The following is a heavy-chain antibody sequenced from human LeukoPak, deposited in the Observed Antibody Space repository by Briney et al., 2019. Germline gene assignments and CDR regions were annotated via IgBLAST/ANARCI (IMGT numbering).Heavy chain of an antibody. J-gene: IGHJ4*02. CDR2: ISGSGGST. CDR3: AKGSFPDYYDSSGYAIDY. D-gene: IGHD3-22*01. V-gene: IGHV3-23*01. CDR1: GFTFSSYA. Sequence: PPGGSLRLSCAASGFTFSSYAMSWVRQAPGKGLEWVSAISGSGGSTYYADSVKGRFTISRDNSKNTLYLQMNSLRAEDTAVYYCAKGSFPDYYDSSGYAIDYWGQGTLVTVSS.